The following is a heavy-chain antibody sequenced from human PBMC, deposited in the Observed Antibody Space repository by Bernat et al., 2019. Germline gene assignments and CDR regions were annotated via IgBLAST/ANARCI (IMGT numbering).Heavy chain of an antibody. D-gene: IGHD3-22*01. Sequence: QVQLQESGPGLVKPSETLSLTCTVSGGSISSYYWSWIRQPPGKGLEWIGYIYYSGSTNYNPPLRSRVTISVDTSKNQFSLKLSSVTAADTAVYYCARHGYYYDSSFDYWGQGTLVTVSS. CDR2: IYYSGST. J-gene: IGHJ4*02. CDR3: ARHGYYYDSSFDY. V-gene: IGHV4-59*08. CDR1: GGSISSYY.